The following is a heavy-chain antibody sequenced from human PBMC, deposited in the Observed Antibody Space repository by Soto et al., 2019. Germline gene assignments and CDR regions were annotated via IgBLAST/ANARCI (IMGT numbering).Heavy chain of an antibody. CDR3: ARDATGIAAAGTQLKTCCYYGKDV. V-gene: IGHV1-69*13. CDR1: GGTFSSYP. J-gene: IGHJ6*02. Sequence: SVKVSCRASGGTFSSYPISWVRQAPGQGLEWMGGIIPIFGTANYAQKFQGRVTITADESTSTAYMELSSLRSEDTAVYYCARDATGIAAAGTQLKTCCYYGKDVWGQARTVTVSS. D-gene: IGHD6-13*01. CDR2: IIPIFGTA.